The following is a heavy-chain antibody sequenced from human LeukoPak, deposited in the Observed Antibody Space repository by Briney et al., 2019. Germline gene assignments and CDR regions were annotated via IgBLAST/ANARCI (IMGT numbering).Heavy chain of an antibody. D-gene: IGHD3-10*01. CDR1: GFTFSSYG. CDR2: IWYDGSNK. J-gene: IGHJ4*02. CDR3: ARDPYYYGSGSYYNHHYFDY. Sequence: RSLRLSCAASGFTFSSYGMHWVRQAPGKGLEWVAVIWYDGSNKYYADSVKGRFTISRDNSKNTLYLQMNSLRAEDTAVYYCARDPYYYGSGSYYNHHYFDYWGQGTLVTVSS. V-gene: IGHV3-33*01.